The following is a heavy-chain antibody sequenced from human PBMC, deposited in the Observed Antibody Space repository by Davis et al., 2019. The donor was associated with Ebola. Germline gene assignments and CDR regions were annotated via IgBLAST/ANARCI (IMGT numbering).Heavy chain of an antibody. D-gene: IGHD2-2*01. CDR1: GCTFSSYA. V-gene: IGHV1-69*04. CDR2: IIPILGIA. Sequence: SVKVSCKASGCTFSSYAISWVRQAPGQGLEWMGRIIPILGIANYAQKFQGRVTITADKSTSTAYMELSSLRSEDTAVYYCARDEGGVVVPASFDPWGQGTLVTVSS. J-gene: IGHJ5*02. CDR3: ARDEGGVVVPASFDP.